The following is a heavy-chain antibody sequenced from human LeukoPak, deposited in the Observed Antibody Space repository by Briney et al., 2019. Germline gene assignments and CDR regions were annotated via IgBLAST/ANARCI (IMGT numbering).Heavy chain of an antibody. V-gene: IGHV4-61*08. D-gene: IGHD6-19*01. Sequence: SETLSLTCTVSGGSISSGDYYWSWIRQPPGKGLEWIGYIYYSGSTNYNPSLKSRVTISVDTSKNQFSLKLSSVTAADTAVYYCARTYNSGWLQFDYRGQGTLVTVSS. CDR2: IYYSGST. CDR1: GGSISSGDYY. CDR3: ARTYNSGWLQFDY. J-gene: IGHJ4*02.